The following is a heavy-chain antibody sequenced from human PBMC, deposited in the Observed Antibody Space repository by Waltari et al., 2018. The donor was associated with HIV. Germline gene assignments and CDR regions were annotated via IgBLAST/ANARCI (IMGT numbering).Heavy chain of an antibody. D-gene: IGHD3-22*01. CDR2: ISGSGGST. Sequence: EVRLLESGGGLVQPGGSLRLSCAVSGFTFSSYAMSWVRQAPGKGLEWVSGISGSGGSTYYTDSEKGRFTISRDNSKNTLFLQMNRLRVEDTAIYYCATHTYYYDSSGYIPPLPLDVWGQGTMVTVSS. V-gene: IGHV3-23*01. J-gene: IGHJ3*01. CDR3: ATHTYYYDSSGYIPPLPLDV. CDR1: GFTFSSYA.